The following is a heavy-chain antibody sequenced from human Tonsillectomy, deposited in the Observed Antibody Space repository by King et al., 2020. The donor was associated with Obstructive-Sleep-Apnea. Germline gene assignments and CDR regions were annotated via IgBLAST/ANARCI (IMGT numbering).Heavy chain of an antibody. CDR2: ISSDGSNE. V-gene: IGHV3-30*18. CDR3: AKDEGEGYYDSSGAFDY. CDR1: GFTFSSYG. D-gene: IGHD3-22*01. Sequence: VQLVESGGGVVQPGRSLRLSCAAFGFTFSSYGMHWVRQAPGKGLEWVAVISSDGSNEYYADSVKGQSTISRDNSKNTLSLQMNSLRAEDTAIYYCAKDEGEGYYDSSGAFDYWGQGTLVTVSS. J-gene: IGHJ4*02.